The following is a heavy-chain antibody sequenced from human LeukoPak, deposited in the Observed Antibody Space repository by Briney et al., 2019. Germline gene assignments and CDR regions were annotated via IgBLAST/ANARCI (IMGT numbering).Heavy chain of an antibody. V-gene: IGHV1-8*03. CDR3: ARAKVVQAVLDAFDI. J-gene: IGHJ3*02. D-gene: IGHD2-2*01. CDR1: GYTFTSYD. CDR2: MNPNRGNT. Sequence: ASVKVSCKASGYTFTSYDINWVRQATGQGLEGMGWMNPNRGNTGYAQKFQGRVTITRNTSISTAYMELSSLRSEDTAVYYCARAKVVQAVLDAFDIWGQGTMVTVSS.